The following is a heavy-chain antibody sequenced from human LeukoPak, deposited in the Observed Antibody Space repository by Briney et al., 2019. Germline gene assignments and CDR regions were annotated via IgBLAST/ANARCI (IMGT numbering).Heavy chain of an antibody. Sequence: ASVKVCCKASGYTFTSYYMHWVRQAPGQGLGWMGIINPSVGSRSYAQKFQGRVTMTRDTFTSTGYMELSSLRPEDTAVYYCARGIAVAGMVWFDLWGQGTLVTVSS. CDR3: ARGIAVAGMVWFDL. V-gene: IGHV1-46*01. D-gene: IGHD6-19*01. J-gene: IGHJ5*02. CDR2: INPSVGSR. CDR1: GYTFTSYY.